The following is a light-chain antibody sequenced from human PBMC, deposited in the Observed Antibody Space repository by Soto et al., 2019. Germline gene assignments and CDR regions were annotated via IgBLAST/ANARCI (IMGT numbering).Light chain of an antibody. CDR2: GAS. Sequence: IQVTHSTSLLSTSVGHTVTLTFLASQDIAGYLAWYQHKPGRTPELLIHGASRLQSGVPARFSGSGSGTDFTLTLNSLQPEEFATDYCQQAYSFPITFGHGTRLEVK. J-gene: IGKJ5*01. CDR1: QDIAGY. CDR3: QQAYSFPIT. V-gene: IGKV1D-12*01.